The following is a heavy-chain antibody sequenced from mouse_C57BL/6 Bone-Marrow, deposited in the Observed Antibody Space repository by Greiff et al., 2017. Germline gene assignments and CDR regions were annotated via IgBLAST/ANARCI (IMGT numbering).Heavy chain of an antibody. CDR2: ISSGSSTI. CDR3: AKYGLFAY. D-gene: IGHD1-1*02. J-gene: IGHJ3*01. V-gene: IGHV5-17*01. CDR1: GFTFSDYG. Sequence: EVMLVESGGGLVKPGGSLKLSCAASGFTFSDYGMHWVRQAPEKGLEWVAYISSGSSTIYYADTVKGRFTISKDNAKNILFLQMTSLRSEDTAMYYCAKYGLFAYWGQGTLVTVSA.